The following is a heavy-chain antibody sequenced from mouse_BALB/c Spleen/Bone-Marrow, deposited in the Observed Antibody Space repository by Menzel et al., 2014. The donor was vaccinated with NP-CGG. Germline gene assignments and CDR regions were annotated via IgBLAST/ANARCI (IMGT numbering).Heavy chain of an antibody. CDR1: GFTFNNYG. D-gene: IGHD2-4*01. Sequence: EVKLMESGGGLVKSGGSLKLSCAASGFTFNNYGMSWVRQTPEKRLEWVATISGGGSYTFYPDSVKGRFTISRDNAKNDLYLQLSSLRSEDTALYYCARHAYYDQTEVSFVYWGQGTLATVSA. CDR2: ISGGGSYT. V-gene: IGHV5-9-2*01. CDR3: ARHAYYDQTEVSFVY. J-gene: IGHJ3*01.